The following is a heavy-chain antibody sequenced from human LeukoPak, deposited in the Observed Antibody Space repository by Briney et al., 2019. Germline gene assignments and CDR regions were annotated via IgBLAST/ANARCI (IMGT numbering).Heavy chain of an antibody. Sequence: GGSLRLSCAASGFTFSSYSMNWVRQAPGKGLEWVSSISSSSSYIYYADSVKGRFTISRDNAKNSLYLQMNSLRAEDTALYYCAKGHNSSSKRFATVYGMDVWGQGTTVTVSS. CDR1: GFTFSSYS. CDR2: ISSSSSYI. J-gene: IGHJ6*02. CDR3: AKGHNSSSKRFATVYGMDV. D-gene: IGHD6-13*01. V-gene: IGHV3-21*04.